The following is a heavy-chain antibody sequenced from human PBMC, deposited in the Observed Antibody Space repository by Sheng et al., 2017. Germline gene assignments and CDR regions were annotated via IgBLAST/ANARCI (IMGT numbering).Heavy chain of an antibody. D-gene: IGHD2-21*01. V-gene: IGHV3-48*03. CDR1: VFAFSTFE. CDR2: ISASGGDM. CDR3: ARDRDYGGEIY. Sequence: EVQLVESGGGLVQPGGSLRLSCAASVFAFSTFEMNWVRQAPGKGLEWVSYISASGGDMSYANSVRGRFTVSRDNAKNSLYLQMNSLRGEDTAVYYCARDRDYGGEIYWG. J-gene: IGHJ4*01.